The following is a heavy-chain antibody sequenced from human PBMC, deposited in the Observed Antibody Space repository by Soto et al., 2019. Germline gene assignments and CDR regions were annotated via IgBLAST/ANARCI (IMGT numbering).Heavy chain of an antibody. Sequence: PGXSLELACAAPGFTFNTFAIIWVVQAPGKGLEWVSAISGSGGTTYYADSVKGRFTISRDNSKNTLYLQMNGLRAEDTAVYYCAKEDKSPEYWGQGTLVTSPQ. V-gene: IGHV3-23*01. J-gene: IGHJ4*02. CDR2: ISGSGGTT. CDR3: AKEDKSPEY. CDR1: GFTFNTFA.